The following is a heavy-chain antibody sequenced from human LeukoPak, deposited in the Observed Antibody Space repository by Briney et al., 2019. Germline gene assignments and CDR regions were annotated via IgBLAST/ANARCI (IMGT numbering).Heavy chain of an antibody. Sequence: SETLSLTCAVYGGSFSGYYWSWIRQPPGKGLEWIGEINHSGSTNYNPSLKSRVTISVDTSKNQFSLKLSSVTAADTAVYYRARSLRASYFDLWGRGTLVTVSS. CDR2: INHSGST. V-gene: IGHV4-34*01. CDR1: GGSFSGYY. CDR3: ARSLRASYFDL. J-gene: IGHJ2*01.